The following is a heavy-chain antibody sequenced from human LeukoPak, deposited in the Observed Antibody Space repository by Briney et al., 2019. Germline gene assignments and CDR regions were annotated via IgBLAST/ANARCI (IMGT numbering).Heavy chain of an antibody. Sequence: SETLSLTCAVYGGSFSAYYYYWSWIRQPPGRGLEWIGEISHSGSTNDNPSLKSRVTISIDTSKNLFSLRLSSVTAADTAVYYCARGVDDSATFFYSYYMDVWGKGTTVTVSS. V-gene: IGHV4-34*01. CDR2: ISHSGST. D-gene: IGHD2/OR15-2a*01. J-gene: IGHJ6*03. CDR3: ARGVDDSATFFYSYYMDV. CDR1: GGSFSAYY.